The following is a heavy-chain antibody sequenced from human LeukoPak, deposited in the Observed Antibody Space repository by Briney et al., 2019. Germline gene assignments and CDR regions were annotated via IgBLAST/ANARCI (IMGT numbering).Heavy chain of an antibody. CDR1: GGSFSGYY. CDR3: ARIYYDFWSGYYGRAYYYYGMDV. Sequence: SSETLSLTCAVYGGSFSGYYWSWIRQPPGKGLEWIGEINHSGSTNYNPSLKSRVTISVDTSKNQFSLKLSSVTAADTAVYYCARIYYDFWSGYYGRAYYYYGMDVRGQGTTVTVSS. V-gene: IGHV4-34*01. J-gene: IGHJ6*01. CDR2: INHSGST. D-gene: IGHD3-3*01.